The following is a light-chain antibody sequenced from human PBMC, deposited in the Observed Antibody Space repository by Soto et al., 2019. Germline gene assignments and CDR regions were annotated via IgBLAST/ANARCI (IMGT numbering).Light chain of an antibody. Sequence: EIVLTQSPATLSLSPGERATLSCRASQSVSSYLAWYQQKPGQAPRLLIYDASNRATGIPGRFSDSGSGTDLTLSISSLEPEEFAVYYCPRRSSWPLTVGGGTKVEIK. J-gene: IGKJ4*02. CDR2: DAS. V-gene: IGKV3-11*01. CDR3: PRRSSWPLT. CDR1: QSVSSY.